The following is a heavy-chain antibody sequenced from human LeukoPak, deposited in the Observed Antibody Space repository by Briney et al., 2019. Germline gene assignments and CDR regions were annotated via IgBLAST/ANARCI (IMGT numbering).Heavy chain of an antibody. J-gene: IGHJ3*02. CDR3: AKRSGGWYYDAFDI. V-gene: IGHV5-51*01. CDR1: GYSFTTYW. Sequence: GESLKISCKGSGYSFTTYWIGWVRQMPGKGLEWMGIIYPGDSDIRYSPSFQGQVTISADKSISTAYLQWSSLKASDTAIYYCAKRSGGWYYDAFDIWGQGTMVIVSS. D-gene: IGHD6-19*01. CDR2: IYPGDSDI.